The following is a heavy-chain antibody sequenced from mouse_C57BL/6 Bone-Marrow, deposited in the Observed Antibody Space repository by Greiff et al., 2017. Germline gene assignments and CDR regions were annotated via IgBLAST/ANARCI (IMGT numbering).Heavy chain of an antibody. CDR2: ISSGGSYT. V-gene: IGHV5-6*01. CDR1: GFTFSSYG. Sequence: EVKVVESGGDLVKPGGSLKLSCAASGFTFSSYGMSWVRQTPDKRLEWVATISSGGSYTYYPDSVKGRFTISRDNAKNTLYLQMSSLKSEDTAMYYCARHCCDYGFAYWGQGTLVTVSA. J-gene: IGHJ3*01. D-gene: IGHD2-4*01. CDR3: ARHCCDYGFAY.